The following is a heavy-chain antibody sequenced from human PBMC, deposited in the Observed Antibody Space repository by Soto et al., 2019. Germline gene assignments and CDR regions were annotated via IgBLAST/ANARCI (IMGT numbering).Heavy chain of an antibody. CDR3: AAPGYCSSTSCYTAFDI. D-gene: IGHD2-2*02. J-gene: IGHJ3*02. Sequence: QVQLVQSGAEVKKPGSSVKVSCKASGGTFSSYAISWVRQAPGQGLEWMGGIIPIFGTANYAQKFQGRVTITADESTSTDYMELSSLRSEDTAVYYCAAPGYCSSTSCYTAFDIWGQGTMVTVSS. V-gene: IGHV1-69*01. CDR2: IIPIFGTA. CDR1: GGTFSSYA.